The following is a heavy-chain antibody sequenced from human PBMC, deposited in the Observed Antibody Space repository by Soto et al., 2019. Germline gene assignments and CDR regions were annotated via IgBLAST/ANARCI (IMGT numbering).Heavy chain of an antibody. Sequence: ASVKVSCKTSGYTFTDYYTHWVRQAPGQGLEWVGWMNPKSGGAYFAQKFQGRVTLTRDTSIGTAYIEVNSLTSDDTAVYFRTRENIENSDGLYDAFDIWGEGTKVTVSS. J-gene: IGHJ3*02. CDR3: TRENIENSDGLYDAFDI. V-gene: IGHV1-2*02. CDR1: GYTFTDYY. CDR2: MNPKSGGA. D-gene: IGHD5-18*01.